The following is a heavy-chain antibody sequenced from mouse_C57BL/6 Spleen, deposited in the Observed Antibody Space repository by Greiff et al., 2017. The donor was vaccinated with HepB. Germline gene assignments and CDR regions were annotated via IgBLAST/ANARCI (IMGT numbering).Heavy chain of an antibody. V-gene: IGHV1-18*01. D-gene: IGHD4-1*01. J-gene: IGHJ2*01. CDR3: ARTGPGVYYFDY. CDR1: GYTFTDYN. Sequence: VQLQQSGPELVKPGASVKIPCKASGYTFTDYNMDWVKQSHGKSLEWIGDINPNNGGSIYNQKFKGKATLTVDKSSSTAYMELRSLTSEDTAVYYCARTGPGVYYFDYWGQGTTLTVSS. CDR2: INPNNGGS.